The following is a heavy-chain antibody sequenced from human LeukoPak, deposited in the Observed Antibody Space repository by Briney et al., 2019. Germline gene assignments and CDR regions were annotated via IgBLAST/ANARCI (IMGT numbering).Heavy chain of an antibody. CDR1: GGSFSGYY. CDR3: ARDSTVTRKIDY. D-gene: IGHD4-17*01. CDR2: INHSGST. J-gene: IGHJ4*02. V-gene: IGHV4-34*01. Sequence: SETLSLTCAVYGGSFSGYYWSWSRQPPGKGLEWIGEINHSGSTNYNPSLKSRVTISVDTSKNQFSLKLSSVTAADTAVYYCARDSTVTRKIDYWGQGTLVTVSS.